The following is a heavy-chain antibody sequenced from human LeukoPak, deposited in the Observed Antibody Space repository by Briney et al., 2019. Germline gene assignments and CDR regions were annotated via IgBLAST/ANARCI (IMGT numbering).Heavy chain of an antibody. CDR2: IIPIFGTA. CDR1: GGTFSSYA. D-gene: IGHD4-17*01. Sequence: SVKVSCKASGGTFSSYAISWVRQAPGQGLEWMGGIIPIFGTANYAQKFQGRVTITADESASTAYMELSSLRSEDTAVYYCASSPPGYGVDYWGQGTLVTVSS. J-gene: IGHJ4*02. CDR3: ASSPPGYGVDY. V-gene: IGHV1-69*13.